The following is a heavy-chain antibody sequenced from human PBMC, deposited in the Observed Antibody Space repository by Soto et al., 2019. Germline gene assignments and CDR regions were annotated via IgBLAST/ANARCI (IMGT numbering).Heavy chain of an antibody. CDR3: ARGNGRAPHY. J-gene: IGHJ4*02. D-gene: IGHD1-26*01. Sequence: QLQLQESGSGLVKPSQTLSLTCAVSGGSISSGGYSWSWIRQPPGKGLEWIGYIYHSGSTYYNPSRKXXVXIXXDRSKNQFSLKLSSVTAADTAVYYCARGNGRAPHYWGQGTLVTVSS. CDR1: GGSISSGGYS. CDR2: IYHSGST. V-gene: IGHV4-30-2*01.